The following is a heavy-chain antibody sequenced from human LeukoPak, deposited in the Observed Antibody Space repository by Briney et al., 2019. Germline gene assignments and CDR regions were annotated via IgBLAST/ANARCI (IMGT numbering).Heavy chain of an antibody. CDR2: IIPIFGTA. CDR1: GGTFSSYA. CDR3: ARGHITGTVTYLDY. D-gene: IGHD1-7*01. V-gene: IGHV1-69*05. Sequence: SVKVSCKASGGTFSSYAISWVRQAPGQGLEWMGRIIPIFGTANYAQKFRSRVTITTDESTSTAYMELSSLRSEDTAVYYCARGHITGTVTYLDYWGQGTLVTVSS. J-gene: IGHJ4*02.